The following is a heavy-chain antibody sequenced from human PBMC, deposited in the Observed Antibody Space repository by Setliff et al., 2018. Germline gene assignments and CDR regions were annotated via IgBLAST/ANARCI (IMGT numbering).Heavy chain of an antibody. J-gene: IGHJ3*02. CDR2: IKSNPDGGTT. D-gene: IGHD2-15*01. Sequence: FTFRNLWMTWVRQAPGKGLEWVGRIKSNPDGGTTDYAAHVKGRFTISRDDSKNTLYLQMNSLKTEDTAVYYCTTDRVGCRGTTCYNAFDIWGQGTMVTVSS. CDR1: FTFRNLW. CDR3: TTDRVGCRGTTCYNAFDI. V-gene: IGHV3-15*01.